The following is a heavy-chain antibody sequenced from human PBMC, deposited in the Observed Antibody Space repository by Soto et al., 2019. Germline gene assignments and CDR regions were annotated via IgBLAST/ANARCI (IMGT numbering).Heavy chain of an antibody. V-gene: IGHV3-21*06. CDR1: GFTFSSYE. CDR3: ARESEDLTSNFDY. CDR2: ISSTTNYI. Sequence: GGSLRLSCTTSGFTFSSYEMNWVRQAPGKGLEWVSSISSTTNYIYYGDSMKGRFTISRDNAKNSLYLEMNSLRAEDTAVYYCARESEDLTSNFDYWGQGTLVTVSS. J-gene: IGHJ4*02.